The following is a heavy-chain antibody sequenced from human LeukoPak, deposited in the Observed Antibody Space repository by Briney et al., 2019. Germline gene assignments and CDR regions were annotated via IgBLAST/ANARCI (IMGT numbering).Heavy chain of an antibody. CDR1: GGTFSSYA. J-gene: IGHJ3*02. Sequence: SVKVSCKASGGTFSSYAISWVRQAPGQGLEWMGGIIPIFGTANYAQKFQGRVTTTADESTSTAYMELSSLRSEDTAVYYCARVFSGYETIAFDIWGQGTMVTVSS. D-gene: IGHD5-12*01. CDR2: IIPIFGTA. CDR3: ARVFSGYETIAFDI. V-gene: IGHV1-69*13.